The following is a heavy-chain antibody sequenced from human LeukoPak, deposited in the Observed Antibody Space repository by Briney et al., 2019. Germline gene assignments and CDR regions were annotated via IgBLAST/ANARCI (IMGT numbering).Heavy chain of an antibody. D-gene: IGHD6-13*01. V-gene: IGHV4-59*01. J-gene: IGHJ4*02. CDR3: ARHYGAAAGYFDY. CDR2: IYYSGST. CDR1: GGSISSYY. Sequence: SETLSLTCTVSGGSISSYYWSWIRQPPGKGLEWIGYIYYSGSTNYNPSLKSRVTISVDTSKNQFSLKLSSVTAADTAVYYCARHYGAAAGYFDYWGQGTLVTVSS.